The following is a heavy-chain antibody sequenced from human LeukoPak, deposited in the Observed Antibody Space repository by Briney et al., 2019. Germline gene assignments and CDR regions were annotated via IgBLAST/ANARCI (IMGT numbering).Heavy chain of an antibody. CDR3: ASHRLYYHYMDV. V-gene: IGHV4-34*01. Sequence: SETLSLTCAVYGGSFKGYYWSWIRQPPAKGLEWIGEINPGGGTNYNASLKGRVAISADTSKNQFSLELSSVTAADTAVYYCASHRLYYHYMDVWGKGTTVTVSS. J-gene: IGHJ6*03. CDR2: INPGGGT. CDR1: GGSFKGYY.